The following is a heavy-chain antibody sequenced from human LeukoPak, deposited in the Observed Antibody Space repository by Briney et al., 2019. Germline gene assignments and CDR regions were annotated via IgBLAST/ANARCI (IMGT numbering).Heavy chain of an antibody. D-gene: IGHD3-22*01. Sequence: PSETLSLTCAVYGGSFSGYYWIWIRQPPGKGLEWIGEINHSGSTNYNPSLKSRVTISVDTSKNQFSLKLSSVTAADTAVYYCARHTRYYYDSSGYYAFRTRYYYYMDVWGKGTTVTISS. CDR2: INHSGST. J-gene: IGHJ6*03. V-gene: IGHV4-34*01. CDR3: ARHTRYYYDSSGYYAFRTRYYYYMDV. CDR1: GGSFSGYY.